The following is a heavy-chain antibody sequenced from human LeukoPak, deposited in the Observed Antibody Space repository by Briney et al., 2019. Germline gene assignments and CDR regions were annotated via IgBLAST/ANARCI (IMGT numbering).Heavy chain of an antibody. CDR3: ARPHHSDIVVVPAAGREPDAFDI. D-gene: IGHD2-2*01. CDR2: IYPGDSDT. V-gene: IGHV5-51*01. J-gene: IGHJ3*02. Sequence: GESLKISCKGSGYSFTSYWIGWVRQMPGKGLEWMGIIYPGDSDTRYSPSFQGQVTISADKSISTAYLQWSSLKASDTAMYYCARPHHSDIVVVPAAGREPDAFDIWGQGTMVTVSS. CDR1: GYSFTSYW.